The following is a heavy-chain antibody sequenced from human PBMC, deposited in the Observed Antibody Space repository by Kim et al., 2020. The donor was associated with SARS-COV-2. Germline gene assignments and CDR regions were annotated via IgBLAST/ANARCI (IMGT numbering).Heavy chain of an antibody. V-gene: IGHV3-23*02. Sequence: ESVKGRFTIARDNSKNTLYLQMHSLTDEDTVVYSCAKRSQRRSVAAAGQYWGQGTLVTVSS. D-gene: IGHD6-13*01. J-gene: IGHJ4*02. CDR3: AKRSQRRSVAAAGQY.